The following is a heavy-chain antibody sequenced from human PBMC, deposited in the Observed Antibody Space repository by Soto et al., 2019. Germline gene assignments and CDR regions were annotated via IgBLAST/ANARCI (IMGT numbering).Heavy chain of an antibody. D-gene: IGHD2-15*01. CDR3: AREWDCSGGSCYPGMGAFDI. V-gene: IGHV4-30-2*01. J-gene: IGHJ3*02. Sequence: SETLSLTCAVSGASISSGGYSWSWIRQPPGKGLEWIGYIYHSGSTYYNPSLKSRVTISIDTSKNQFSLKLSSVTAADTAVYYCAREWDCSGGSCYPGMGAFDIWGQGTMVTVSS. CDR1: GASISSGGYS. CDR2: IYHSGST.